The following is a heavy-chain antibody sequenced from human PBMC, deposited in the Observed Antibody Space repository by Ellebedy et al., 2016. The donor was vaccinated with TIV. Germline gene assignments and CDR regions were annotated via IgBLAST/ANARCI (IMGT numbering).Heavy chain of an antibody. J-gene: IGHJ6*02. D-gene: IGHD2-15*01. Sequence: MPSETLSLTCTVSGDSITSGGYSWSWIRQPPGKGLEWIGDISHSGYPQYNPSLKSRVTISVDRSQNQFSLNLSSVTAADTAVYYCARGRDLRSFYYYYGMDVWGQGTTVTVSS. CDR2: ISHSGYP. V-gene: IGHV4-30-2*01. CDR3: ARGRDLRSFYYYYGMDV. CDR1: GDSITSGGYS.